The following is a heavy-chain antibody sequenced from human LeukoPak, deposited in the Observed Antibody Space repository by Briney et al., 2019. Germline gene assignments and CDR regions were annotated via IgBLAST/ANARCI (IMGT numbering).Heavy chain of an antibody. CDR2: IRSSGSTI. CDR1: GFTFSDYY. J-gene: IGHJ4*02. Sequence: GGSLRLSCAASGFTFSDYYMSWIRQAPGKGLEWVSYIRSSGSTIYYADSVKGRFTISRDNAKNSLYLQMNSLRAEDTAVYYCARVFWRLWFGEPPLYYFDYWGQGTLGTVSS. V-gene: IGHV3-11*01. CDR3: ARVFWRLWFGEPPLYYFDY. D-gene: IGHD3-10*01.